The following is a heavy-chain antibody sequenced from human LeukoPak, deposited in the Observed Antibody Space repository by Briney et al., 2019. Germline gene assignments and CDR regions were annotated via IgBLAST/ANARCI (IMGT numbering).Heavy chain of an antibody. V-gene: IGHV3-30*02. CDR1: GFTFSSYG. CDR2: IRYDGSNK. Sequence: PGGSLRLSCAASGFTFSSYGMHWVRQAPGKGLEWVAFIRYDGSNKYYADSVKGRFTISRDNSKNTLHLQMNSLRAEDTAVYYCAKDRGNYYDSSGYSGYFDYWGQGTLVTVSS. D-gene: IGHD3-22*01. CDR3: AKDRGNYYDSSGYSGYFDY. J-gene: IGHJ4*02.